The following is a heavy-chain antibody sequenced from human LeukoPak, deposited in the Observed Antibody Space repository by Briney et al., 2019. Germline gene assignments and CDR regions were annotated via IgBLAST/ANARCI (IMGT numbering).Heavy chain of an antibody. Sequence: GGSLRLSCAASVFSLNSVAMSWVRQAPGKGLEWVSTVTGDGRSTYYSDSPKGRFTISRDNSKNTYSLQMNSLRVEDTAIYYCAKDFRGSQDFWAQGTLVTVSS. CDR2: VTGDGRST. CDR3: AKDFRGSQDF. D-gene: IGHD1-26*01. J-gene: IGHJ4*02. V-gene: IGHV3-23*01. CDR1: VFSLNSVA.